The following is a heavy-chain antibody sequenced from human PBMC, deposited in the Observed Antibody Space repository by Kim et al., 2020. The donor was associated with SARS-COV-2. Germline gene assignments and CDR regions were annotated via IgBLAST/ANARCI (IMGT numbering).Heavy chain of an antibody. V-gene: IGHV3-13*01. J-gene: IGHJ6*02. CDR3: ARGVLLAGIGYYGMDV. CDR1: GFTFSSYD. D-gene: IGHD2-2*02. Sequence: GGSLRLSCAASGFTFSSYDKHWVRQATGKGLEWVSAIGTAGDTYYPGSVKGRFTISRENAKNSLYLQMNSLRAGDTAVYYCARGVLLAGIGYYGMDVWGQGTTVTVSS. CDR2: IGTAGDT.